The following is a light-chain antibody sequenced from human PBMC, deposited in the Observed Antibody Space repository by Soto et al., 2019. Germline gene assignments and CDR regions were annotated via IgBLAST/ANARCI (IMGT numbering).Light chain of an antibody. V-gene: IGLV2-14*01. CDR1: SSDVGGYNY. Sequence: QSVLTQPASVSWSPGQSITISCTGTSSDVGGYNYVSWYQQHPGKAPKLMIYEVSNRPSGVSNRFSGSKSGNTASLTISGLQAEDEADYYCTSYTSSITYVFGTGTKVTV. CDR2: EVS. J-gene: IGLJ1*01. CDR3: TSYTSSITYV.